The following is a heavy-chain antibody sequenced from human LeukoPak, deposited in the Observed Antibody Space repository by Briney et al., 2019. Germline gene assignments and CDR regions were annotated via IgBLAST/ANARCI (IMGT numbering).Heavy chain of an antibody. CDR1: GYTFTGHH. J-gene: IGHJ4*02. Sequence: ASVKVSCKASGYTFTGHHIHWVRQAPGQGLEWMGWMNPNSGGTNSAHKFQGRVTMTRDTSITTAYMELDTLRSDDTAVYYCARDSGSSGWDPTSYLDYWGQGTLVTVSS. V-gene: IGHV1-2*02. D-gene: IGHD6-19*01. CDR3: ARDSGSSGWDPTSYLDY. CDR2: MNPNSGGT.